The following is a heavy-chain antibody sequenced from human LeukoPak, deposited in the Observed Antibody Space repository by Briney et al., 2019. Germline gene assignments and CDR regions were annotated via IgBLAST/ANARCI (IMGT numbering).Heavy chain of an antibody. J-gene: IGHJ5*02. D-gene: IGHD3-10*01. CDR2: IYYSGST. V-gene: IGHV4-39*01. CDR1: GGSISSSSYY. Sequence: SETLSLTCTVSGGSISSSSYYWGWIRQPPGKGLEWIGSIYYSGSTYYNPSLKSRVTISVDTSKNQFSLKLSSVTAADTAVYYCARRVVRGDDNWFDPWGQGTLVIVSS. CDR3: ARRVVRGDDNWFDP.